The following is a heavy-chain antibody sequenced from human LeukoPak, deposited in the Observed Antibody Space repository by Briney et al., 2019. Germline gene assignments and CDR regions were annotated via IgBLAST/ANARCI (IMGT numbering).Heavy chain of an antibody. CDR2: LYIGGNT. Sequence: GGSLRLSCAASGSTVNNNYMNWVRQAPGKGLEWVSALYIGGNTYYADSVKGRFTISRGNSKNTLYLQMNSLRAEDTAVYYCARDGGVAAKDYWGQGTLVTVSS. CDR3: ARDGGVAAKDY. J-gene: IGHJ4*02. V-gene: IGHV3-53*01. D-gene: IGHD6-19*01. CDR1: GSTVNNNY.